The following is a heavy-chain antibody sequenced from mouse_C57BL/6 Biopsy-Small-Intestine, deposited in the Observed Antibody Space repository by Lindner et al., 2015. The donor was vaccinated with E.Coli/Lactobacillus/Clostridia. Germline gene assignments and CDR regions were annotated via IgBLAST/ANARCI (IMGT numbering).Heavy chain of an antibody. J-gene: IGHJ2*01. D-gene: IGHD1-2*01. CDR2: ISSGSNTI. Sequence: VQLQESGGGLVKPGGSLKLSCAASGFTFSDYGMHWVRQVPEKGLEWAASISSGSNTIHYIDIVKGRFTISRDNAKNTLFLQMTSLRSEDTAMYYCARGNYGGDYFDYWGQGTTLTVS. V-gene: IGHV5-17*01. CDR1: GFTFSDYG. CDR3: ARGNYGGDYFDY.